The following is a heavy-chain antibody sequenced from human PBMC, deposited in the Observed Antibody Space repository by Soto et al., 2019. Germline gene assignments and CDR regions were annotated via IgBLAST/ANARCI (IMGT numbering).Heavy chain of an antibody. CDR3: ARDSKGIAIDHTKYNWFDP. D-gene: IGHD6-13*01. J-gene: IGHJ5*02. V-gene: IGHV3-30-3*01. Sequence: GGSLRHSCAASGGTCISYAMRWVRQATGKGLEWVAVISYDGSNKYYADSVKGRFTISRDNSKNTLYLQMNSLRAEDTAVYYCARDSKGIAIDHTKYNWFDPWGQGTLVTVSS. CDR1: GGTCISYA. CDR2: ISYDGSNK.